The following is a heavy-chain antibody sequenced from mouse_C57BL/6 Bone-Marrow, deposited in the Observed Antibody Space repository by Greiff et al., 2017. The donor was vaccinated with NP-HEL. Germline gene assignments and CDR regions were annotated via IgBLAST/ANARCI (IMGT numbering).Heavy chain of an antibody. D-gene: IGHD1-1*01. CDR1: GYTFTSYW. J-gene: IGHJ2*01. CDR3: ARRGIYYYGSYYFDY. V-gene: IGHV1-69*01. CDR2: IDPSDSYT. Sequence: QVQLQQPGAELVMPGASVKLSCKASGYTFTSYWMHWVKQRPGQGLEWIGEIDPSDSYTNYNQKFKGKSTFTVAKSSSTAYMQLSSLTSEDSAVYYCARRGIYYYGSYYFDYWGQGTTLTVSS.